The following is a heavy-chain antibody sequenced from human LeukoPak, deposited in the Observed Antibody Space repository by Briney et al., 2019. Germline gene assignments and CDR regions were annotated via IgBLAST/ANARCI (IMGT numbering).Heavy chain of an antibody. CDR2: IYYSGST. Sequence: SETLSLTCTVSGGSISSHYWSWIRQPPGKGLEWIGYIYYSGSTNYNPSLKSRVTISVDTSKNQFSLKLSSVTAADTAVYYCARENVRQLGIDYWGQGTLVTVSP. D-gene: IGHD7-27*01. CDR3: ARENVRQLGIDY. CDR1: GGSISSHY. J-gene: IGHJ4*02. V-gene: IGHV4-59*11.